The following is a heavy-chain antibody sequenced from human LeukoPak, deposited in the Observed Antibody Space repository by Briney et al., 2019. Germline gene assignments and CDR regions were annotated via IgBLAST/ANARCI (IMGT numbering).Heavy chain of an antibody. J-gene: IGHJ6*03. CDR2: ISYDGSNK. CDR3: ARAPAVGCKGSSTSCYGSYYYYMDV. Sequence: GGSLRLSCAASGFTFSSYGMHWVREAPGKGLEWVAVISYDGSNKYYADSVKGRFTISRDNSKNTLYLQMNSLRAEDTAVYYCARAPAVGCKGSSTSCYGSYYYYMDVWGKGTTVTVSS. CDR1: GFTFSSYG. V-gene: IGHV3-30*03. D-gene: IGHD2-2*01.